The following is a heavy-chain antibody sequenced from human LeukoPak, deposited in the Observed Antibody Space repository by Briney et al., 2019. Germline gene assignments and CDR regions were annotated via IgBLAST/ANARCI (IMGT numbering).Heavy chain of an antibody. D-gene: IGHD3-10*01. J-gene: IGHJ4*02. CDR3: ARDSYYYGSGSYYNDY. V-gene: IGHV1-18*04. CDR1: GYTFTSYG. CDR2: ISAYNGNT. Sequence: APVKVSCKASGYTFTSYGISWVRQAPGQGLEWMGWISAYNGNTNYAQKLQGRVTMTTDTSTSTAYMELRSLRSDDTAVYYCARDSYYYGSGSYYNDYWGQGTLVTVSS.